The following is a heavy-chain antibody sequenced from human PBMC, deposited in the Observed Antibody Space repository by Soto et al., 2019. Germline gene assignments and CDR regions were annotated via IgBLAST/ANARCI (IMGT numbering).Heavy chain of an antibody. J-gene: IGHJ4*02. CDR1: GGTFSTYV. V-gene: IGHV1-69*01. Sequence: QVQLVQSGAEVKKPGSSVKVSCKASGGTFSTYVFSWVRQAPGQGLEWMGGIIPIFRTPNYAQKFQGRVTSTADEPTSTAYMELSSLRSEDTAVYYCASSLRGFSYGGFDYWGQGTLVTVSS. D-gene: IGHD5-18*01. CDR2: IIPIFRTP. CDR3: ASSLRGFSYGGFDY.